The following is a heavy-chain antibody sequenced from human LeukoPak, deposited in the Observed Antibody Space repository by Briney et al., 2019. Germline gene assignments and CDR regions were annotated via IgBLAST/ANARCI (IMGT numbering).Heavy chain of an antibody. CDR3: TTDPIAAFDAFDI. D-gene: IGHD6-6*01. Sequence: PGGSLRLSCTASGFTFGDYAMSWVRQAPGKGLEWVGFIRSKAYGGTTEYAASVKGRFTISRDDSKSIAYLQMNSLKTEDTAVYYCTTDPIAAFDAFDIWGQGTMVTVSS. J-gene: IGHJ3*02. V-gene: IGHV3-49*04. CDR1: GFTFGDYA. CDR2: IRSKAYGGTT.